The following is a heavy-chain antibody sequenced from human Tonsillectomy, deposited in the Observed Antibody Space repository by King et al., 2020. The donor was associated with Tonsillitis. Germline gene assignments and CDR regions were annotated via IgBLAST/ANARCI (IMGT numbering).Heavy chain of an antibody. CDR2: IYTSGST. Sequence: VQLQESGPGLVKPSETLSLTCTVSGGSISSYYWSWIRQPAGKGLEWIGRIYTSGSTNYNPSLKSRVTMSVDTSKNQFSLKLSTVTAADTAVYYCARVTDYDFWGGFQTGAFDIWGQGTMVTVSS. CDR3: ARVTDYDFWGGFQTGAFDI. CDR1: GGSISSYY. V-gene: IGHV4-4*07. J-gene: IGHJ3*02. D-gene: IGHD3-3*01.